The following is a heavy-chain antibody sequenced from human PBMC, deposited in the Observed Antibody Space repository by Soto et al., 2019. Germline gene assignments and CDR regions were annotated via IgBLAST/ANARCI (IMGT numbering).Heavy chain of an antibody. CDR3: ARDRGTTGTKGRCMDV. V-gene: IGHV1-69*08. J-gene: IGHJ6*02. Sequence: QVQLVQSGAEVKKPGSSVKVSCKASGGTFNTYTISWVRQAPGQGLEWMGRIIPILDIANYAQKFQGKVTITADKSPSTAYMELSSLRSEDTAVYYCARDRGTTGTKGRCMDVWGHGTTVTVSS. CDR1: GGTFNTYT. D-gene: IGHD1-1*01. CDR2: IIPILDIA.